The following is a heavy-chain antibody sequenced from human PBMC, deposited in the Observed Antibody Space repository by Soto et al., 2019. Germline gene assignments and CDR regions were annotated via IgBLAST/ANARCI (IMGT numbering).Heavy chain of an antibody. CDR3: AKDVITISEAFDI. CDR2: ISSSSSSI. Sequence: PGGSLRLSCAASGFTFSDYYMSWIRQTPGKGLEWISYISSSSSSIYYADSVRGRFTISRDNAKNSLFLQMNTLRAEDTAVYYCAKDVITISEAFDIWGQGTMVTVSS. D-gene: IGHD2-21*01. V-gene: IGHV3-11*01. J-gene: IGHJ3*02. CDR1: GFTFSDYY.